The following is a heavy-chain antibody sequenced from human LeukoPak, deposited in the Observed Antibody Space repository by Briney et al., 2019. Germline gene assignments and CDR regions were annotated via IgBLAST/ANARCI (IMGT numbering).Heavy chain of an antibody. J-gene: IGHJ6*02. CDR3: ARDDVEMATTTYYYYYGMDV. V-gene: IGHV3-30*04. D-gene: IGHD5-24*01. CDR1: GFTFSSYA. CDR2: ISYDGSNK. Sequence: GGSLRLSCAASGFTFSSYAMSWVRQAPGEGLEWVAVISYDGSNKYYADSVKGRFTISRDNSKSTLYLQMNSLRAEDTAVYYCARDDVEMATTTYYYYYGMDVWGQGTTVTVSS.